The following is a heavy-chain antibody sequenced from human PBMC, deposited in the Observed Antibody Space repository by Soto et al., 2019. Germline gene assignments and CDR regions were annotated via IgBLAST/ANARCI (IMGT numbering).Heavy chain of an antibody. D-gene: IGHD3-9*01. J-gene: IGHJ4*02. CDR3: ARELNTDPTAYYSFAY. V-gene: IGHV1-18*01. Sequence: SVKVSFKTSCYTFTAYGLAWLRQAPGQRPEWLGWVGTANANTNYAEKFQGRVTMTSDRSTTTTYMELRSLRSDDTAVYYCARELNTDPTAYYSFAYWGQGTLVTVSS. CDR2: VGTANANT. CDR1: CYTFTAYG.